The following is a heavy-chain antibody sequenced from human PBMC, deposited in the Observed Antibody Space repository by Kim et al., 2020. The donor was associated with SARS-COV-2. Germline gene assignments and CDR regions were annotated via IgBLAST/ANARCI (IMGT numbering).Heavy chain of an antibody. Sequence: SQKFQGRVTITRDTSASTAYMELSSLRSEDTAVYYCARDGGEGGPYYFDYWGQGTLVTVSS. CDR3: ARDGGEGGPYYFDY. D-gene: IGHD2-21*01. V-gene: IGHV1-3*01. J-gene: IGHJ4*02.